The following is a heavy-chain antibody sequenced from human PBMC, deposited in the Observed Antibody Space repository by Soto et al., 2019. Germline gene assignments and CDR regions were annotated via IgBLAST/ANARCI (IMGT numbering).Heavy chain of an antibody. J-gene: IGHJ4*02. Sequence: QVQLVQSGAEVKRPGSSVKVSCKASGDTFSFYSINWVRQAAGLGLEWMGRVNPIISMSNHAQRLQGRVTMAANKSTSTAYMELIGLRSEDTAMYYCATSYGSGYRAFDSWGQGARVTVSS. CDR3: ATSYGSGYRAFDS. CDR2: VNPIISMS. V-gene: IGHV1-69*04. CDR1: GDTFSFYS. D-gene: IGHD3-10*01.